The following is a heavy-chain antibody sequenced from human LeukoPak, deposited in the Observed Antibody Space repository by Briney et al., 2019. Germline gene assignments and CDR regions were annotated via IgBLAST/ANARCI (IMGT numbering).Heavy chain of an antibody. J-gene: IGHJ3*02. D-gene: IGHD4-23*01. V-gene: IGHV4-59*01. CDR1: GGSISSYY. Sequence: SETLSLSCTVSGGSISSYYRSWIRQPPGKGLEWIGYIYYSGSTNYNPSLKSRVTISVDTSKNQFSLKLSSVTAADTAVYYCARDSHPDYGGTISLDAFDNWGQGTMVTVSS. CDR2: IYYSGST. CDR3: ARDSHPDYGGTISLDAFDN.